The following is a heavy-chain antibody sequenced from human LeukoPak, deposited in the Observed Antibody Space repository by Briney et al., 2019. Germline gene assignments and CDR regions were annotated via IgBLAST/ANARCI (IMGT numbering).Heavy chain of an antibody. CDR2: INWEDDK. D-gene: IGHD3-22*01. CDR3: ARTYYYDRPGYYSSSYYYYYMDV. CDR1: GFSLSTSGLS. J-gene: IGHJ6*03. V-gene: IGHV2-70*11. Sequence: SGPALVKPTQTLTLTCTFSGFSLSTSGLSVSWIRQPPGKALEWLARINWEDDKYYSTSLKPRLTISKDTSRNQVVLTMTNMDPVDTATYFCARTYYYDRPGYYSSSYYYYYMDVWGTGTTVTVSS.